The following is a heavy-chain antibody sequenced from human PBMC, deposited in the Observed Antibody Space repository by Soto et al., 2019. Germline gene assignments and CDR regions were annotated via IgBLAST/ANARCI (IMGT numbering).Heavy chain of an antibody. Sequence: ASVKVCCKASGDRFTHYVIHWVRQAPGQRLEWMGWIGAGDGKTYYSQNFQGRVTITKDTSASTAYMELSSLISEDTAVYYCVRDYASDSGVHLDFWGQGTLVTVSS. CDR3: VRDYASDSGVHLDF. CDR1: GDRFTHYV. D-gene: IGHD3-22*01. J-gene: IGHJ4*02. V-gene: IGHV1-3*01. CDR2: IGAGDGKT.